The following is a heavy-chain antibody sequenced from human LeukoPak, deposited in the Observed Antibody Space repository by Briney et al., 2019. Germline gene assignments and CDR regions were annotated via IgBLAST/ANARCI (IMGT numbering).Heavy chain of an antibody. CDR1: GFTFSSYS. Sequence: PGGSLRLSCAASGFTFSSYSMNWIRQAPGKGLEWVSSISSSTSYIYYADSVKGRFTISKDNAKNSLYLRMNSLRAEDTAVYYCARAGGSTVSHSDYWGQGTLVTVSS. V-gene: IGHV3-21*01. D-gene: IGHD4-17*01. CDR2: ISSSTSYI. J-gene: IGHJ4*02. CDR3: ARAGGSTVSHSDY.